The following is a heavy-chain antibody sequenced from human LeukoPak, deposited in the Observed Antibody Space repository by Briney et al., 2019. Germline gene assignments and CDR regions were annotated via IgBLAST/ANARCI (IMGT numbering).Heavy chain of an antibody. Sequence: GASVKVSCKASGDTFNSYPFSWVRQAPGQGLEWMGRVIPILGTTNYAQKFQGRVSITADESTTTAYMELSSLISEDTAMYYCARGGLDRGDITVDYWGQGTLVTVSS. CDR2: VIPILGTT. CDR3: ARGGLDRGDITVDY. CDR1: GDTFNSYP. J-gene: IGHJ4*02. V-gene: IGHV1-69*11. D-gene: IGHD3-10*01.